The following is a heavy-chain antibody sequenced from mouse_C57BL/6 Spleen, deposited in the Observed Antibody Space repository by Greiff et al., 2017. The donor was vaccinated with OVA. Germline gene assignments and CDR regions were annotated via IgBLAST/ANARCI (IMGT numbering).Heavy chain of an antibody. J-gene: IGHJ4*01. CDR2: IDPNSGGT. CDR3: AREITTGDYYAMDY. CDR1: GYTFTSYW. V-gene: IGHV1-72*01. D-gene: IGHD2-4*01. Sequence: QQSCKASGYTFTSYWMHWVKQRPGRGLEWIGRIDPNSGGTKYNEKFKSKATLTVDKPSSTAYMQLSSLTSEDSAVYYCAREITTGDYYAMDYGGQGTSVTVSS.